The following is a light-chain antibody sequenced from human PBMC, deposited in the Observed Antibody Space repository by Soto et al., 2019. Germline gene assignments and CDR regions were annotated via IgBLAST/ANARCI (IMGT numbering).Light chain of an antibody. J-gene: IGLJ2*01. CDR2: EVN. V-gene: IGLV2-8*01. CDR1: TSDVGGYNY. CDR3: SSYGGSNNYVV. Sequence: QSALTQPPSASGSPGQSVTISCTGTTSDVGGYNYVSWYQQHPGKAPKRMIYEVNKRPSGVPDRFSGSKSGTTASLTVSGLQAEDEADYYCSSYGGSNNYVVFGGGTKLTVL.